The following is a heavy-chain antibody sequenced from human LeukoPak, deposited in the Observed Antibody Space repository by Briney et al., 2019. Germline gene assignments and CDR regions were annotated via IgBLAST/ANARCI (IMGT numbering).Heavy chain of an antibody. D-gene: IGHD6-13*01. V-gene: IGHV3-23*01. CDR1: GFTFSSYA. J-gene: IGHJ4*02. Sequence: PGGSLRLSCAASGFTFSSYAMSWVRQAPGKGLEWVSAISGSGGSTYYADSVKGRFTISRDNSKNTLYLQMNSLRAEDTAVYYCAKDQQQLVHPLHFDYWGQGTLVIVSS. CDR3: AKDQQQLVHPLHFDY. CDR2: ISGSGGST.